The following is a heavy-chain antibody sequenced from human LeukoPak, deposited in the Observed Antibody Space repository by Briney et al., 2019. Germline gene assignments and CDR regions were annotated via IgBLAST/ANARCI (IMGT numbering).Heavy chain of an antibody. CDR3: ARDDYGSGSFTTFGY. J-gene: IGHJ4*02. Sequence: SLTLSCKASEDTFGSYASSWVRQPPGQKNEWMGGIIPIFGTANYAQKFQGRVTITADESTSTAYMELSSLRSEDTAVYYCARDDYGSGSFTTFGYWGQGTLVTVSS. D-gene: IGHD3-10*01. V-gene: IGHV1-69*01. CDR2: IIPIFGTA. CDR1: EDTFGSYA.